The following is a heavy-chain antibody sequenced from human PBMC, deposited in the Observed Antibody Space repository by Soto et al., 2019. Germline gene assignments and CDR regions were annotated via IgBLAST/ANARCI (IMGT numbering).Heavy chain of an antibody. J-gene: IGHJ5*02. CDR3: ARGRIAADPTGNWFDT. CDR2: IYYSGST. D-gene: IGHD6-13*01. CDR1: GGSISSYY. Sequence: PSETLSLTCTVSGGSISSYYWSWIRQPPGKGLEWIGYIYYSGSTNYNPSLKSRVTISVDTSKNQFSLKLSSVTAADTAVYYCARGRIAADPTGNWFDTWGQGTLVTVSS. V-gene: IGHV4-59*01.